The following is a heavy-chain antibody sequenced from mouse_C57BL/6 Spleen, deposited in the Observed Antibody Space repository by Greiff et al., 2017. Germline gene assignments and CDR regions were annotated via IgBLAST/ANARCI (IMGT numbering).Heavy chain of an antibody. Sequence: QVQLQQSGPELVKPGASVKISCKASGYAFSSSWMNWVKQRPGKGLEWIGRIYPGDGDTNYNGKFKGKATLTADKSSSTAYMQLSSLTSEDSAVYFCARDYYYGSEDYYAMDDWGQGTSVTVSS. D-gene: IGHD1-1*01. J-gene: IGHJ4*01. CDR2: IYPGDGDT. CDR3: ARDYYYGSEDYYAMDD. V-gene: IGHV1-82*01. CDR1: GYAFSSSW.